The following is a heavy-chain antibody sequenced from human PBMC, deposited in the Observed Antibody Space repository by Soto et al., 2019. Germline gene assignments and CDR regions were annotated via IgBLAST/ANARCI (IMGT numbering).Heavy chain of an antibody. CDR3: ARGPTPYYDFWSGYYNGGNNWFDP. J-gene: IGHJ5*02. D-gene: IGHD3-3*01. V-gene: IGHV1-2*04. Sequence: AASVKVSCKASGYTFTGYYMHRVRQAPGQGLEWMGWINPNSGGTNYAQKFQGWVTMTRDTSISTAYMELSRLRSDDTAVYYCARGPTPYYDFWSGYYNGGNNWFDPWGQGTLVTVSS. CDR1: GYTFTGYY. CDR2: INPNSGGT.